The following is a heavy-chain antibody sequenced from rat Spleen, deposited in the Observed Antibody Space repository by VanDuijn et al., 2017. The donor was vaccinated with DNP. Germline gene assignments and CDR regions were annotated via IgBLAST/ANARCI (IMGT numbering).Heavy chain of an antibody. V-gene: IGHV5S23*01. CDR2: ISTGGGNT. D-gene: IGHD1-1*01. Sequence: EVQLVESGGGLVQPGRSLKLSCAASGFTFSDHNMAWVRQAPKKGLEWVATISTGGGNTYYRDSVKGRFTVSRDNARSTLYLQMNSLRSEDTATYYCTELPSYYEAWFAYWGHGALVTVSS. CDR1: GFTFSDHN. J-gene: IGHJ3*01. CDR3: TELPSYYEAWFAY.